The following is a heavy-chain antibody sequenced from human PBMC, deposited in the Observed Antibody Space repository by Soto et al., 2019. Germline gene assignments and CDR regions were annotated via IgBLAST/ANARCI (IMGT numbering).Heavy chain of an antibody. Sequence: GGSLRLSCAASGLTVSGNYMNWVRQAPGKGLGWVSLIYTGGGTYYADSVKGRFTVSRDNSKNTLYIHMNSLRAEDTAVYYCARMGQSRVPGEYYYGMDVWGQGTAVTVSS. CDR2: IYTGGGT. D-gene: IGHD3-10*01. CDR3: ARMGQSRVPGEYYYGMDV. CDR1: GLTVSGNY. J-gene: IGHJ6*02. V-gene: IGHV3-53*01.